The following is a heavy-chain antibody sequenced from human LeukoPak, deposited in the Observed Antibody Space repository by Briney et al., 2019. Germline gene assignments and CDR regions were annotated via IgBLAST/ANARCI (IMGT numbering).Heavy chain of an antibody. Sequence: GGSLRLSCAASGFTFSSYWMSWVRQAPGKGLEWVANIKQDGSEKYYVDSVKGRLTISRDNSKNTLYLQMNSLRAEDTAVYYCAKSSGSYRPFDYWGQGTLVTVSS. CDR1: GFTFSSYW. J-gene: IGHJ4*02. CDR3: AKSSGSYRPFDY. D-gene: IGHD1-26*01. CDR2: IKQDGSEK. V-gene: IGHV3-7*03.